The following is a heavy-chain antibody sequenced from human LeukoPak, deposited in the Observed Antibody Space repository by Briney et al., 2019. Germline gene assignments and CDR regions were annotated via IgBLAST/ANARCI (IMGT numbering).Heavy chain of an antibody. J-gene: IGHJ4*02. Sequence: GGSLRLSCAASGFTFSSYAMHWVRQAPGKGLEWVAVISYDGSNKYYADSVKGRFTISRDNSKNTLYLRMNSLRAEDTAVYYCARDSPSGYWGQGTLVTVSS. D-gene: IGHD7-27*01. V-gene: IGHV3-30-3*01. CDR2: ISYDGSNK. CDR3: ARDSPSGY. CDR1: GFTFSSYA.